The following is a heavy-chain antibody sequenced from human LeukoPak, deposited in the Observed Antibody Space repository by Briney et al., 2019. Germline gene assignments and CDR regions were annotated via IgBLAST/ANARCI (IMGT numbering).Heavy chain of an antibody. D-gene: IGHD6-13*01. CDR2: ISSSSSYI. Sequence: GGSLRPSCAASGFTFSSYSMNWVRQAPGKGLEWVSSISSSSSYIYYADSVKGRFTISRDNAKNSLYLQMNSLRAEDTAVYYCARDSGAAAGTFDYWGQGTLVTVSS. CDR1: GFTFSSYS. J-gene: IGHJ4*02. V-gene: IGHV3-21*01. CDR3: ARDSGAAAGTFDY.